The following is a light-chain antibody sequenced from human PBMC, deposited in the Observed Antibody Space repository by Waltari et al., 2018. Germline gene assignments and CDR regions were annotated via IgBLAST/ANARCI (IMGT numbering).Light chain of an antibody. Sequence: DIQMTQSPSSLSASVGDGGTITCQASPDIANYLNWYQQKPGKAPKLLVYDASNLHSGVPSRFSGSGSGTHFTFTITGLQPEDIATYYCQQHDHLPFTFGPGTKVDIK. CDR3: QQHDHLPFT. CDR1: PDIANY. J-gene: IGKJ3*01. V-gene: IGKV1-33*01. CDR2: DAS.